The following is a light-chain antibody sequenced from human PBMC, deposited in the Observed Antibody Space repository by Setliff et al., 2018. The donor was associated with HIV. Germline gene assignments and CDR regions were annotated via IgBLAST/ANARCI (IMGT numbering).Light chain of an antibody. Sequence: QSALTQPASVSGSPGQSITISCTGTSSDVGGYNYVSWHQQHPGKAPKLIIYEVNNRPSGVSNRFSGSKSGNTASLTISRLQAEDEADYYCSSYTSSSTYVVFGGGTKVTVL. J-gene: IGLJ2*01. CDR3: SSYTSSSTYVV. V-gene: IGLV2-14*01. CDR2: EVN. CDR1: SSDVGGYNY.